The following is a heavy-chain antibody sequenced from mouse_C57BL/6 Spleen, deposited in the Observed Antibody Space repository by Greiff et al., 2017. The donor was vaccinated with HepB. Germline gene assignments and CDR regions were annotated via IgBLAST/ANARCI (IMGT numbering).Heavy chain of an antibody. CDR3: TRGDSSGYVGGAMDY. D-gene: IGHD3-2*02. CDR1: GYTFTDYE. V-gene: IGHV1-15*01. J-gene: IGHJ4*01. Sequence: QVQLKESGAELVRPGASVTLSCKASGYTFTDYEMHWVKQTPVHGLEWIGAIDPETGGTAYNQKFKGKAILTADKSSSTAYMELRSLTSEDSAVYYCTRGDSSGYVGGAMDYWGQGTSVTVSS. CDR2: IDPETGGT.